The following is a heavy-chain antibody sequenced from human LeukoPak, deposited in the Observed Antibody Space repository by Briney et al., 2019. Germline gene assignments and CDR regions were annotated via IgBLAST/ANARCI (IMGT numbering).Heavy chain of an antibody. D-gene: IGHD3-3*01. CDR2: IKQDGSEK. Sequence: GGSLRLSCAASGFTFSSYWMSWVRQAPGKGLEWVANIKQDGSEKYYVDSVKGRFTISRDNAKNSLYLQMNSLRAEDTAVYYCARFLAFTYCDFWSGYNTFDDWGQGTLVTVSS. CDR3: ARFLAFTYCDFWSGYNTFDD. V-gene: IGHV3-7*01. J-gene: IGHJ4*02. CDR1: GFTFSSYW.